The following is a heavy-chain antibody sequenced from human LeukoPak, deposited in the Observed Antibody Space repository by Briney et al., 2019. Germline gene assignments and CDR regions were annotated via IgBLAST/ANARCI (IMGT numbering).Heavy chain of an antibody. CDR1: GDTVTGFS. J-gene: IGHJ4*02. Sequence: ASVKVSCKVSGDTVTGFSIHWVRQAPGHGLEWMGGFDPEDGARIFAQKFQGRVTMTEDTSTDTAYMVLSSLRSEDTAVYYCATGYTYDYSLYWGQGTLVTVSS. D-gene: IGHD5-18*01. V-gene: IGHV1-24*01. CDR2: FDPEDGAR. CDR3: ATGYTYDYSLY.